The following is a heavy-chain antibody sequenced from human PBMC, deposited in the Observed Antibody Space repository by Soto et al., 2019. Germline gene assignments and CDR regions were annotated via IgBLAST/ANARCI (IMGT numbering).Heavy chain of an antibody. CDR2: ISYDGSKV. V-gene: IGHV3-30*18. D-gene: IGHD1-26*01. J-gene: IGHJ4*02. CDR1: GFPFSSYG. CDR3: AKVGRDLGVSPNDY. Sequence: QVHLVESGGGVVQPGRSLRLSCAASGFPFSSYGMHWVRQAPGKGLEWVAVISYDGSKVYYADSVKDRFTISRDNSKNTLYRLLNSLRAEDTCVYYCAKVGRDLGVSPNDYWGQGTLVTVS.